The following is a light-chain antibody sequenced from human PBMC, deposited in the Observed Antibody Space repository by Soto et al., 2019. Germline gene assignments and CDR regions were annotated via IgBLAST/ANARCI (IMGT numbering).Light chain of an antibody. J-gene: IGKJ4*01. CDR3: QHYNSGPFS. Sequence: EIVMTQSPATLSVSLGETATLSCRASQSISSDLAWYQQKPGQAPRHLIYGASTRATGIPARFSGSGSGTEFTLTISSLQSEDVAVYYCQHYNSGPFSFGGGTKV. CDR2: GAS. V-gene: IGKV3-15*01. CDR1: QSISSD.